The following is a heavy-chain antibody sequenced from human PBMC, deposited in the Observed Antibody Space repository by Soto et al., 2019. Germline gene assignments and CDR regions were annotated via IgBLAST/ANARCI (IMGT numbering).Heavy chain of an antibody. D-gene: IGHD2-21*01. CDR1: GFSVINSY. CDR3: AKEVSDGWCHL. J-gene: IGHJ5*02. Sequence: EEQLVESGGGLIQPGGSLRLSCVGSGFSVINSYESWVRQAPGQGLEWVSIIYTGGSTYYADSVKGRFSMSRDTSKNTVPLQMHSLRAEDKALYYCAKEVSDGWCHLWGQGTPVTVSS. V-gene: IGHV3-53*01. CDR2: IYTGGST.